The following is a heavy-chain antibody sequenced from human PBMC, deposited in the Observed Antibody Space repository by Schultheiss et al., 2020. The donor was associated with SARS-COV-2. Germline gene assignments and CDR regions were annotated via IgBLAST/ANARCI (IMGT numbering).Heavy chain of an antibody. V-gene: IGHV4-59*01. D-gene: IGHD1-26*01. CDR3: AREGVRSYYLKMHLFDY. CDR2: IYYSGST. Sequence: SETLSLTCAVYGGSFSGYYWSWIRQPPGKGLEWIGYIYYSGSTNYNPSLKSRVTISVDTSKNQFSLKLSSVTAADTAVYYCAREGVRSYYLKMHLFDYWGQGTLVTVSS. J-gene: IGHJ4*02. CDR1: GGSFSGYY.